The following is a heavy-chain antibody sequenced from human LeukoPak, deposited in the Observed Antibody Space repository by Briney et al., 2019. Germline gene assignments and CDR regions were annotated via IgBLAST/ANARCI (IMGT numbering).Heavy chain of an antibody. V-gene: IGHV5-51*01. CDR2: ISPGDSDT. J-gene: IGHJ4*02. CDR1: GYSFNNFW. CDR3: ARLRTYGDYALNY. D-gene: IGHD4-17*01. Sequence: AESLKISCRGSGYSFNNFWIGWVRQMPGKGLEWMGIISPGDSDTRYSPSFQGQVAISADKSISTAYLQWSSLKASDSAMYYCARLRTYGDYALNYWGQGTLVTVSS.